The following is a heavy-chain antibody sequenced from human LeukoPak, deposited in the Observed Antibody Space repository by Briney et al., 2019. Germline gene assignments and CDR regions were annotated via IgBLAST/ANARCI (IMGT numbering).Heavy chain of an antibody. Sequence: SQTLSLTCTASGASVNSGNYYWTWIRQPAGKRLEWIGRIYTSGSTNYNPSLKSRVTISVDTSKNQFSLKLSSVTAADTAVYYCARQPFTMVRGVIPYWGQGTLVTVSS. CDR2: IYTSGST. CDR3: ARQPFTMVRGVIPY. D-gene: IGHD3-10*01. J-gene: IGHJ4*02. V-gene: IGHV4-61*02. CDR1: GASVNSGNYY.